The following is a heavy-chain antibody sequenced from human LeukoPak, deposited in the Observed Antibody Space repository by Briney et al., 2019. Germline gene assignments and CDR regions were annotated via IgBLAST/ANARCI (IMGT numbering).Heavy chain of an antibody. V-gene: IGHV3-74*01. CDR3: ARGSYQFDY. CDR2: INGDGSST. D-gene: IGHD1-26*01. J-gene: IGHJ4*02. Sequence: GGSLRLSCAASGFTFSSYWMHWVRQAPGKGLVWVSRINGDGSSTSYSDSVKGRFTISRDNAENTLYLQMNSLRAEDTAVYYCARGSYQFDYWGQGTLATVSS. CDR1: GFTFSSYW.